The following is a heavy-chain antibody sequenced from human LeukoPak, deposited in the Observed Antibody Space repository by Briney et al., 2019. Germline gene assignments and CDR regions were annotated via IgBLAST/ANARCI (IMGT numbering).Heavy chain of an antibody. CDR1: GGSISSHY. J-gene: IGHJ4*02. Sequence: PSETLPLTCTVSGGSISSHYWSWIRQPPGKGLEWIGYIYYSGSTNYNPSLKSRVTISVDTSKNQFSLKLSSVTAADTAVYYCARDLGGNSRDYWGQGTLVTVSS. V-gene: IGHV4-59*11. CDR3: ARDLGGNSRDY. D-gene: IGHD4-23*01. CDR2: IYYSGST.